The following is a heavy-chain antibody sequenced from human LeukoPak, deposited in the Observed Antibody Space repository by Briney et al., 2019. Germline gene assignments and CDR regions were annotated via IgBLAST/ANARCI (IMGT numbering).Heavy chain of an antibody. Sequence: PGGSLRLSCAASGFTFSSYAMHWVRQAPGKGLEWVAVISNDGSNKYYADSVKGRFTISRDNSKNTLYLQMNSLRAEDTAVYYCARVPRHDWLLFSYFDYWGQGTLVTVSS. CDR1: GFTFSSYA. V-gene: IGHV3-30-3*01. J-gene: IGHJ4*02. CDR2: ISNDGSNK. CDR3: ARVPRHDWLLFSYFDY. D-gene: IGHD3-9*01.